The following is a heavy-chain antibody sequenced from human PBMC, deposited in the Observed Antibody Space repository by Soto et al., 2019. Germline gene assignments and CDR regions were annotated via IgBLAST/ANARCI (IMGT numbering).Heavy chain of an antibody. J-gene: IGHJ4*02. CDR3: ARLLGTAVFDH. D-gene: IGHD2-21*02. Sequence: QVQLRESGPGLVKASETLSLTCTVSGGSISGYHWSWIRQTPGKGLEWIGKIYPSGSTDYNPSLNGPVIISADTSKNQVSLNLGPVTAADTAIYYCARLLGTAVFDHWGQGTLVTVSS. CDR1: GGSISGYH. V-gene: IGHV4-4*09. CDR2: IYPSGST.